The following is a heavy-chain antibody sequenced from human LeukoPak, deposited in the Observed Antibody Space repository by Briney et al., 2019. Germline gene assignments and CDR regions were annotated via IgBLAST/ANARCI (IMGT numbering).Heavy chain of an antibody. V-gene: IGHV3-30*04. J-gene: IGHJ6*02. CDR2: ISYDGNHK. CDR1: GFTFSHYA. CDR3: ARGVGVPGSSRWKNSYYGMDV. Sequence: QPGRSLRLSCAASGFTFSHYAMHWVRQAPGEGLEWVAVISYDGNHKYYANSVKGRFTISRDNSKNTVYLQMNSLSAEDTAVYFCARGVGVPGSSRWKNSYYGMDVWGQGTTVTVSS. D-gene: IGHD6-13*01.